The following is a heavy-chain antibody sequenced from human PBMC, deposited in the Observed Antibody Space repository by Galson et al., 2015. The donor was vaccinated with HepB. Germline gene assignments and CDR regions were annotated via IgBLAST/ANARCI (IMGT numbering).Heavy chain of an antibody. CDR2: ISGSGGST. J-gene: IGHJ5*02. CDR1: GFTFSSYA. CDR3: DCITPPLWFGELGGWFDP. V-gene: IGHV3-23*01. Sequence: SLRLSCAASGFTFSSYAMSWVRQAPGKGLEWVSAISGSGGSTYYADSVKGRFTISRDNSKNTLYLQMNSLRAEDTAVYYCDCITPPLWFGELGGWFDPWGQGTLVTVSS. D-gene: IGHD3-10*01.